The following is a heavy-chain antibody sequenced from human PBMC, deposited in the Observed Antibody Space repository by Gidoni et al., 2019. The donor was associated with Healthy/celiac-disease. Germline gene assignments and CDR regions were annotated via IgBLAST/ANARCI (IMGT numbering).Heavy chain of an antibody. CDR2: INHSGST. Sequence: QVQLQQWGAGLLKPSETLSLTCAVYGGSFSGSYWSWIRQPPGKGLEWIGEINHSGSTNYNPSLKSRVTISVDTSKNQFSLKLSSVTAADTAVYYCARESRGVVVVPAAMGHYYYYMDVWGKGTTVTVSS. V-gene: IGHV4-34*01. J-gene: IGHJ6*03. D-gene: IGHD2-2*01. CDR3: ARESRGVVVVPAAMGHYYYYMDV. CDR1: GGSFSGSY.